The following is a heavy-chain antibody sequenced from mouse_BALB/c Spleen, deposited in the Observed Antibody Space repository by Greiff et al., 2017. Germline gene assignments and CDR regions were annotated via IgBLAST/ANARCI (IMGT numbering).Heavy chain of an antibody. CDR3: ARRAEVRWYFDV. J-gene: IGHJ1*01. V-gene: IGHV14-3*02. D-gene: IGHD2-14*01. CDR1: GFNIKDTY. Sequence: VQLQQSGAELVKPGASVKLSCTASGFNIKDTYMHWVKQRPEQGLEWIGRIDPANGNTKYDPKFQGKATITADTSSNTAYLQLSSLTSEDTAVYYCARRAEVRWYFDVWGAGTTVTVSS. CDR2: IDPANGNT.